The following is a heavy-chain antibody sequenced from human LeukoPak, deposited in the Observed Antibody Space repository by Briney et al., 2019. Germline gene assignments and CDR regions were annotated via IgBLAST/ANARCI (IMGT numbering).Heavy chain of an antibody. Sequence: SETLSLTCAVYGGSFSGYYWSWIRQPPGKGLEWIGEINHSGSTNYNSSLKSRVTISVDTSKNQFSLKLSSVTAADTAVYYCASGLSYDYVWGSPFWYYYYGMDVWGQGTTVTVSS. CDR3: ASGLSYDYVWGSPFWYYYYGMDV. CDR2: INHSGST. CDR1: GGSFSGYY. J-gene: IGHJ6*02. D-gene: IGHD3-16*01. V-gene: IGHV4-34*01.